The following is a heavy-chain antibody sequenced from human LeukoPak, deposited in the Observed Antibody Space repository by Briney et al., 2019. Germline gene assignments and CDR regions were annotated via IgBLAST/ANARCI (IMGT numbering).Heavy chain of an antibody. CDR1: AYTFTRHG. V-gene: IGHV1-18*01. J-gene: IGHJ4*02. CDR3: ATDTSYSWYDTLGEY. CDR2: ISPSNGNK. D-gene: IGHD5-12*01. Sequence: ASVKVSCKASAYTFTRHGISWVRQAPGRGLEWMGWISPSNGNKDYEQMFQGRVTMATDISTTTAYLEWRSLRSDDTAVYYCATDTSYSWYDTLGEYWGQGTLVSVST.